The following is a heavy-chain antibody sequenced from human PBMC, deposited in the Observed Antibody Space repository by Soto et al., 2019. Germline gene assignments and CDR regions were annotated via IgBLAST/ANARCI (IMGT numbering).Heavy chain of an antibody. V-gene: IGHV3-23*01. Sequence: EVQLLESGGGLVQPGGSLRLSCAASGFTFSSYAMSWVRQAPGKGLEWVSAISGSGGSTYYADSVKGRFTISRDNAKNTLYLQTNSPRTEDTAVYYCAKASGVVAATPVLPDHWGQGTLVTASP. CDR2: ISGSGGST. D-gene: IGHD2-15*01. CDR3: AKASGVVAATPVLPDH. CDR1: GFTFSSYA. J-gene: IGHJ4*02.